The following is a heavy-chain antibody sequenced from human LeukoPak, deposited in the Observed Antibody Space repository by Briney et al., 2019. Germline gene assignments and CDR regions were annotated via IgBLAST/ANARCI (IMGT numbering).Heavy chain of an antibody. CDR3: ASNSDSSGWYYYYFDY. V-gene: IGHV3-53*01. CDR2: IYSGGST. D-gene: IGHD6-19*01. Sequence: GGSLRLSCAASGFTFDGYGMSWVRQAPGKGLEWVSVIYSGGSTYYADSVKGRFTISRDNSKNTLYLQMNSLRAEDTAVYYCASNSDSSGWYYYYFDYWGQGTLVTVSS. J-gene: IGHJ4*02. CDR1: GFTFDGYG.